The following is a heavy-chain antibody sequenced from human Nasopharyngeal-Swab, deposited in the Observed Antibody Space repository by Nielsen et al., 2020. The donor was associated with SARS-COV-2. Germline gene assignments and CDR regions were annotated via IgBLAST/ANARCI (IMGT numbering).Heavy chain of an antibody. D-gene: IGHD3-22*01. CDR2: ISYDGSNK. J-gene: IGHJ4*02. Sequence: GESLKISCAASGFTFSRYTMHWVRQAPGKGLEWVAVISYDGSNKYYADSVKGRFTISRDISKNTLYLQMNSLRAEDTAVFYCASTPLDSSGYYYAFHSWGRGPWSPSPQ. V-gene: IGHV3-30-3*01. CDR3: ASTPLDSSGYYYAFHS. CDR1: GFTFSRYT.